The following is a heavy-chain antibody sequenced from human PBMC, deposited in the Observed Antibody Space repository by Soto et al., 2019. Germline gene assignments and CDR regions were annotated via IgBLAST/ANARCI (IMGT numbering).Heavy chain of an antibody. CDR1: GFTFTSSA. Sequence: SVKVSCKASGFTFTSSAVQWVRQARGQRLEWIGWIVVGSGNTNYAQKFQERVIITRDMSTSTAYMELSSLRSEDTAVYYCAAPAKYYYDSSGYTPDYYYGMDVWGQGTTVTVSS. CDR3: AAPAKYYYDSSGYTPDYYYGMDV. J-gene: IGHJ6*02. CDR2: IVVGSGNT. D-gene: IGHD3-22*01. V-gene: IGHV1-58*01.